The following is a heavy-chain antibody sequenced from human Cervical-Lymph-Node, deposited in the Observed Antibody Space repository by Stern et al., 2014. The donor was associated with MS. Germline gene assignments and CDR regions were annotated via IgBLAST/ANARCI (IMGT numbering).Heavy chain of an antibody. J-gene: IGHJ4*02. CDR2: IDWDDDK. Sequence: QITLKESGPALVKPTQTLTLTCTFSGFSLSTSGMCVSWIRQPPGNALEWLALIDWDDDKYYSTSLKTRLTISKDTSENQVVLTMTNMDRVDTATYYCARIRGYDFLTGYPDYWGQGTLVTVSS. V-gene: IGHV2-70*01. CDR1: GFSLSTSGMC. CDR3: ARIRGYDFLTGYPDY. D-gene: IGHD3-9*01.